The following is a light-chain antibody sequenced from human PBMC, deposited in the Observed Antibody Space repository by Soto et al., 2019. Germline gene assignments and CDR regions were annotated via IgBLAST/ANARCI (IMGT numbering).Light chain of an antibody. V-gene: IGKV1-5*03. CDR3: QQYNSYSPWT. Sequence: DIQMTQSPSTLSASVGDRVTITCRASQSISSWLAWYQQKPGKAPKLLILKASSLESGVPSRFSGSGSGTEFTLTISSLQPDDFATYYCQQYNSYSPWTCGQGTKVEIK. CDR1: QSISSW. CDR2: KAS. J-gene: IGKJ1*01.